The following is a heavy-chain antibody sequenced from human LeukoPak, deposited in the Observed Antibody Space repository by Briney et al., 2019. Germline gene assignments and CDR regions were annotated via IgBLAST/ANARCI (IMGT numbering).Heavy chain of an antibody. D-gene: IGHD6-19*01. Sequence: SVKVSCKASGGTFSSYAISWVRQAPRQGLEWMGGIIPIFGTANYAQKFQGRVTITADESTSTAYMELSSLRSEDTAVYYCASSPPGVDLWLALKHFDYWGQGTLVTVSS. CDR3: ASSPPGVDLWLALKHFDY. V-gene: IGHV1-69*13. CDR2: IIPIFGTA. J-gene: IGHJ4*02. CDR1: GGTFSSYA.